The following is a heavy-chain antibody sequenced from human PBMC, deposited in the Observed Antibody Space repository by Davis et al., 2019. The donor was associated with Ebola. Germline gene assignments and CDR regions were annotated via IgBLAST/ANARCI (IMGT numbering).Heavy chain of an antibody. V-gene: IGHV6-1*01. CDR2: TYYKSKWYN. CDR1: GDSVSTAG. D-gene: IGHD5-18*01. J-gene: IGHJ6*04. Sequence: PSETLSLTCAISGDSVSTAGWNWIRQSPSRGLEWLGRTYYKSKWYNDYAASVKSRITINPDTSKNQFTLQLTSVTPEDTALYYCARGWLQGGMDVWGEGTTVTVSS. CDR3: ARGWLQGGMDV.